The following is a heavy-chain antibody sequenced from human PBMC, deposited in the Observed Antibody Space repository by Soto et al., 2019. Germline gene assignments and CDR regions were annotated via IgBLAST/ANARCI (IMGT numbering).Heavy chain of an antibody. V-gene: IGHV3-21*01. CDR2: ISGSSDYI. CDR1: GFTFSSYT. J-gene: IGHJ4*02. CDR3: ASVLRGGAGALDF. Sequence: GGSLRLSCAASGFTFSSYTIHWVRQAPGKGLEWVSSISGSSDYIYYADSVKGRFTISRDNAKNSLYLQMNSLRAEDTAVYYCASVLRGGAGALDFWGQGTLVTVSS. D-gene: IGHD3-10*01.